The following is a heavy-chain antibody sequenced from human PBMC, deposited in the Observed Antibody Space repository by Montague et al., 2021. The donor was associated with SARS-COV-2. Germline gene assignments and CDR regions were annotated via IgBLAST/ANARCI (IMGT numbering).Heavy chain of an antibody. D-gene: IGHD4-17*01. V-gene: IGHV6-1*01. CDR1: VDSVWSNTAA. CDR3: VRDTGSAQAGFDA. J-gene: IGHJ4*02. CDR2: TNYRSKWTS. Sequence: AISVDSVWSNTAAWNWIRQSPSGGLEWLGRTNYRSKWTSDYASSVEGRISIDPDTSKNQFFLHLRSVTPEDTGVYYCVRDTGSAQAGFDAWGQGTLVTVSS.